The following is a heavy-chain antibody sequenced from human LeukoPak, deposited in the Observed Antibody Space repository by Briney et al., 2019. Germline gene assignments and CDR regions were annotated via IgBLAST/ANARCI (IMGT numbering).Heavy chain of an antibody. D-gene: IGHD6-19*01. Sequence: GRSLRLSCVASGFTLSSYGMHWVRQAPGKGLECVAIIWNDGNTQYNLDSVKGRFTISRDHSKNSLYLEMNSLRAEDTAVYYCAKYFPYNSGWYVFVEYWGQGTLVSVSS. CDR1: GFTLSSYG. CDR3: AKYFPYNSGWYVFVEY. CDR2: IWNDGNTQ. V-gene: IGHV3-33*03. J-gene: IGHJ4*02.